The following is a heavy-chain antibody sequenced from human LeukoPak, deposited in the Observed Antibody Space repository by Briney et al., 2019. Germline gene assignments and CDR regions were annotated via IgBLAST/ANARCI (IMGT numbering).Heavy chain of an antibody. CDR1: GGSISSYY. CDR2: IYTSGST. J-gene: IGHJ4*02. D-gene: IGHD4-17*01. V-gene: IGHV4-4*07. CDR3: ARLPLDGDYDY. Sequence: PSETLSLTCTVSGGSISSYYWGWLRQPAGKGLEWIGRIYTSGSTNYNPSLKSRVTMSVDTSKNQFSLTLSSVTAADTAVYYCARLPLDGDYDYWGQGTLVTVSS.